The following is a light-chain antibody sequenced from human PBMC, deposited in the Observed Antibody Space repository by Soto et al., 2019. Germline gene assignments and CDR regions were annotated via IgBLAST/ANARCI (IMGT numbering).Light chain of an antibody. J-gene: IGKJ1*01. Sequence: DIQMTQSPSSVSASVGDRVTITCRSSEDISTWLAWYQQKPGKAPKLLIYAASSLQSGVPSRFSGSGSGAEFTLTISSLQPDDFGSYYCQQYNNYPWTFGQGTKVDIK. CDR1: EDISTW. CDR2: AAS. V-gene: IGKV1D-16*01. CDR3: QQYNNYPWT.